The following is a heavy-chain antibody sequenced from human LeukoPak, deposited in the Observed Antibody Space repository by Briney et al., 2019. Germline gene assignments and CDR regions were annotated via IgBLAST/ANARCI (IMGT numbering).Heavy chain of an antibody. Sequence: SETLSLTCAVYGGSFSGYYWSWIRQPPGKGLEWIGEINHSGSTNYNPSLKSRVTISVDTSKNQFSLKLSSVTAADTAVYYCARARPWVRGVIGVRWLDPWGQGTLVTVSS. CDR3: ARARPWVRGVIGVRWLDP. D-gene: IGHD3-10*01. CDR2: INHSGST. J-gene: IGHJ5*02. CDR1: GGSFSGYY. V-gene: IGHV4-34*01.